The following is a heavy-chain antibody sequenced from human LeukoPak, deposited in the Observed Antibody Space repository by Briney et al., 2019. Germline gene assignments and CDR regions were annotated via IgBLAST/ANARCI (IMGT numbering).Heavy chain of an antibody. Sequence: GGSLRLSCAASGFTFSSYSMNWVRQAPGKGLEWVSSISSSSSYIYYADSVKGRFTISRDNAKNSLYLQMNSLRAEDTAVYYCARDETSTYYYDSSPRSPSDYWGQGTLVTVSS. CDR1: GFTFSSYS. D-gene: IGHD3-22*01. J-gene: IGHJ4*02. V-gene: IGHV3-21*01. CDR3: ARDETSTYYYDSSPRSPSDY. CDR2: ISSSSSYI.